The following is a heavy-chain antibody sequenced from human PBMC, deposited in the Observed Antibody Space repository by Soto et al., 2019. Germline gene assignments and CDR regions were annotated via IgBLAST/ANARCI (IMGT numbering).Heavy chain of an antibody. D-gene: IGHD5-18*01. CDR3: ATLIHVDTAMVTPFDY. CDR2: IIPIFGTA. CDR1: GGTFSSYA. V-gene: IGHV1-69*13. J-gene: IGHJ4*02. Sequence: ASVKVSCKASGGTFSSYAISWVRQAPGQGLEWMGGIIPIFGTANYAQKFQGRVTITADESTSTAYMELSSLRSEDTAVYYCATLIHVDTAMVTPFDYWGQGTLVTVPQ.